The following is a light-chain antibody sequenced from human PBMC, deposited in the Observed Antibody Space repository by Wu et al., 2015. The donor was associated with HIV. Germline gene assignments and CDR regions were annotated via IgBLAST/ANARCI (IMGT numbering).Light chain of an antibody. CDR1: QSISGNY. CDR3: QQYDDSPPWT. V-gene: IGKV3-20*01. Sequence: EIVLTQSPATLPLSPGERATLSCRASQSISGNYLAWYQQRPGQAPRLLIYGASNRATGIPDRFSGGGSGTHFTLTITRLEPEDFAVYYCQQYDDSPPWTFGQGTTVEIK. J-gene: IGKJ1*01. CDR2: GAS.